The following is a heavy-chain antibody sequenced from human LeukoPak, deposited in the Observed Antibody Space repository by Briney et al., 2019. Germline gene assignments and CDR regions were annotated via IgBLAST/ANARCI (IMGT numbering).Heavy chain of an antibody. CDR1: GGTFSSYA. Sequence: SVKVSCKASGGTFSSYAISWVRQAPGQGLEWMGGIIPIFGTANYAQKFQGRVTITADESTSTAYMELSSLRSEDTAVYYCARDAGHDFWRGDYNNNWFDPWGQGTLVTVSS. V-gene: IGHV1-69*13. J-gene: IGHJ5*02. D-gene: IGHD3-3*01. CDR2: IIPIFGTA. CDR3: ARDAGHDFWRGDYNNNWFDP.